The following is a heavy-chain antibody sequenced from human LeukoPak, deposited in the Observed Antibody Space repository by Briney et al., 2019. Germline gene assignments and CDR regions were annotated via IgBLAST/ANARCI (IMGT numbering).Heavy chain of an antibody. CDR3: ARDEEMATPVPHFDY. CDR1: GGTFSSYA. D-gene: IGHD5-24*01. V-gene: IGHV1-69*04. CDR2: IIPILGIA. J-gene: IGHJ4*02. Sequence: ASVKVSCKASGGTFSSYAISWVRQAPGQGLEWMGRIIPILGIANYAQKFQGRVTITADKSTSTAYMELSSLRSEDTAVYYCARDEEMATPVPHFDYWGQGTLVTVSS.